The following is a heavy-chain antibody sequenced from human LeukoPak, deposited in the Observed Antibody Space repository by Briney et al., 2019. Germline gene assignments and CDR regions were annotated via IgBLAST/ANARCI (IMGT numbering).Heavy chain of an antibody. CDR3: ARDPSSGYYYYFDY. D-gene: IGHD3-22*01. V-gene: IGHV3-53*01. J-gene: IGHJ4*02. Sequence: GGSLRLSCAASGFTVSSTYMSWVRQAPGKGLEWVSVIYSGGSTYYADSVKGRFTISRDNSKNTLYLQMNSLRAEDTAVYYCARDPSSGYYYYFDYWGQGTLVTVSS. CDR2: IYSGGST. CDR1: GFTVSSTY.